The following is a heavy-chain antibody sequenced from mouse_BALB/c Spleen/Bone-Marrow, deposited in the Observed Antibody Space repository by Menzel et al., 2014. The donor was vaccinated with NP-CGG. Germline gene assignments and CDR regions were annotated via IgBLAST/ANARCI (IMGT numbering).Heavy chain of an antibody. Sequence: QVQLQQSGAELVRPGTSVKMSCKAAGYSFTNFWIGWAKQRPGHGLEWIGDIYPKNDDANYNEKFKGRATLTVDTSSSPAYMPPSGLTSEDSAIYYCTRHYGNYDYWGQGSTLTVSS. CDR1: GYSFTNFW. V-gene: IGHV1-63*02. D-gene: IGHD2-1*01. J-gene: IGHJ2*01. CDR3: TRHYGNYDY. CDR2: IYPKNDDA.